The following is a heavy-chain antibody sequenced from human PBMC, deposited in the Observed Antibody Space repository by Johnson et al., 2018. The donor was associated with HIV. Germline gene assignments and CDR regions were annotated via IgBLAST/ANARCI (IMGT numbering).Heavy chain of an antibody. V-gene: IGHV3-9*01. CDR1: GFTFDDYV. J-gene: IGHJ3*02. CDR2: ISWNSGSR. Sequence: EVQVVESGGGLVQPGRSLRLSCAASGFTFDDYVMHWARQAPGKGLEWVSGISWNSGSRDYADSVKGRFTISRDNAKNSLYLQMNSLRAEDTALYYCAKGWTTVTTRLDAVDIWGQGTMVTVSS. CDR3: AKGWTTVTTRLDAVDI. D-gene: IGHD4-11*01.